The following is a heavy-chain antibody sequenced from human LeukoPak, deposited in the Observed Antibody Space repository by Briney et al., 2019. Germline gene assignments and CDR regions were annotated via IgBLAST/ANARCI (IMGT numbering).Heavy chain of an antibody. D-gene: IGHD2-8*01. CDR1: GFAFGNYW. CDR2: ITGDGNSA. V-gene: IGHV3-74*01. Sequence: GGSLRLSCAASGFAFGNYWMHWVRQAPGKGLVWVSRITGDGNSANYADSVKARFTISRDNAKNTLYLQMSSLRAEDTAVYYCARDNNGYDSWGQGTLVTVAS. J-gene: IGHJ5*01. CDR3: ARDNNGYDS.